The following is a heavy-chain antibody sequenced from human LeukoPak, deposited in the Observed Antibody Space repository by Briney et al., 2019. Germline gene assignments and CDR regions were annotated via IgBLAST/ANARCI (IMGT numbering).Heavy chain of an antibody. D-gene: IGHD3-10*01. CDR3: AKDVRVRGVRGYYFDY. V-gene: IGHV3-9*01. J-gene: IGHJ4*02. CDR1: GFTFDDYA. CDR2: ISWNSGSI. Sequence: GGSLRLSCAASGFTFDDYAMHWVRQAPGKGLEWVSGISWNSGSIGYADSVKGRFTISRDNAKNSLYLQMNSLRAEDTALYYCAKDVRVRGVRGYYFDYWGQGTLVTVSS.